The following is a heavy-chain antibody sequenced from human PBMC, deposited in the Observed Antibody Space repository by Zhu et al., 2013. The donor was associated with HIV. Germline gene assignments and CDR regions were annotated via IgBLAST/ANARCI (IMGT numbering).Heavy chain of an antibody. Sequence: QVQLVQSGAEVKKPGSSVKVSCKASGGTFSSYAISWVRQAPGQGLEWMGGIIPIFGTANYAQKFQGRVTITADESTSTAYMELSSLRSEDTAVYYCASYRQEMATMGDAFDIWGQGTMVTVSS. CDR3: ASYRQEMATMGDAFDI. J-gene: IGHJ3*02. CDR1: GGTFSSYA. D-gene: IGHD5-12*01. CDR2: IIPIFGTA. V-gene: IGHV1-69*01.